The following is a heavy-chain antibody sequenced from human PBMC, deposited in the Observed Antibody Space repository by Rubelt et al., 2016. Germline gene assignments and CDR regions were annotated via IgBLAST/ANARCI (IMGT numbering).Heavy chain of an antibody. CDR1: GYTFTRNG. V-gene: IGHV7-4-1*04. CDR2: INTNTGNP. Sequence: QVQLVQSGAEVKKPGASVKVSCKASGYTFTRNGISWVRQAPGQGLEWMGWINTNTGNPTYAQGFTGRFVYSLDTSVSMAYVQVRALKAEDTGVDYCLTSRNYDCYGMDVWGQGTTVTVSS. J-gene: IGHJ6*02. CDR3: LTSRNYDCYGMDV. D-gene: IGHD1-14*01.